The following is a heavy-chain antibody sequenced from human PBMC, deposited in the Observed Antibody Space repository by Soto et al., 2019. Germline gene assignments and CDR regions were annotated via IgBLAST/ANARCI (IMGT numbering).Heavy chain of an antibody. CDR2: IIPIFGTA. Sequence: EASVKVSCKASGGTFSSYAISWVRQAPGQGLEWMGGIIPIFGTANYAQKFQGRVTITADESTSTAYMELSSLRSEDTAVYYCARGRDYYDSSGLLQYWGQGTLVTVSS. V-gene: IGHV1-69*13. J-gene: IGHJ4*02. CDR1: GGTFSSYA. CDR3: ARGRDYYDSSGLLQY. D-gene: IGHD3-22*01.